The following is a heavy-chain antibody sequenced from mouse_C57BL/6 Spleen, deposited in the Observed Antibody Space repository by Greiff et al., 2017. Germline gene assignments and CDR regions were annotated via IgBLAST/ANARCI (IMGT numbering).Heavy chain of an antibody. V-gene: IGHV5-16*01. J-gene: IGHJ2*01. CDR3: ARGAGGHLDY. CDR1: GFTFSDYY. CDR2: INYDGSST. D-gene: IGHD3-1*01. Sequence: EVQLVESEGGLVQPGSSMKLSCTASGFTFSDYYMAWVRQVPEKGLEWVANINYDGSSTYYLDSLKSRFIISGDNAKNILYLQMSSLKAEDTATYYCARGAGGHLDYWGQGTTLTVSS.